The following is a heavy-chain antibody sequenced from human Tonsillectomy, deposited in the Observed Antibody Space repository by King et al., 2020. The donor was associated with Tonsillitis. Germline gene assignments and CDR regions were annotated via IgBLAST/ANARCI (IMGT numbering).Heavy chain of an antibody. Sequence: VQLVESGGGLVKPGGSLRLSCAASGFTFSSYAMSWVRQAPGKGLEWVSAISGSGGSTYYADSVKGRFTISRDNSKNTLYLQMNSLRAEDTAVYYCAKESVHYGDFKSGADYWGQGTLVTVSS. CDR3: AKESVHYGDFKSGADY. CDR1: GFTFSSYA. CDR2: ISGSGGST. V-gene: IGHV3-23*04. J-gene: IGHJ4*02. D-gene: IGHD4-17*01.